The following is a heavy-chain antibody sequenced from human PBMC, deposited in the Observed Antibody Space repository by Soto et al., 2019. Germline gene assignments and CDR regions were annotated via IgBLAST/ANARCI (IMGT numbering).Heavy chain of an antibody. CDR1: GFTFSSYG. CDR2: TSNAESNT. J-gene: IGHJ4*02. CDR3: ARVVAAAGRLYYIDY. Sequence: GRPMRLSCGAAGFTFSSYGMHWVRQAPGKGLEWVSYTSNAESNTKYTDSVKGRFTISRDNAKDSLYLQMNSLRTEDTAVYYCARVVAAAGRLYYIDYWGQGTLVTVSS. D-gene: IGHD6-13*01. V-gene: IGHV3-48*04.